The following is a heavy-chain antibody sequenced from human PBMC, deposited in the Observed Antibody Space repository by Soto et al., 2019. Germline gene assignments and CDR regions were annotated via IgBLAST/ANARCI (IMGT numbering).Heavy chain of an antibody. CDR2: ISAYNGNT. J-gene: IGHJ5*02. Sequence: QVQLVQSGAEVKKPGASVKVSCKASGYTFTSYGISWLRQAPGQGLAWMGWISAYNGNTNYAQKLQGRVTMTTDTSTSKAYMELRSLRSDDTAVYDCARDLSSYGDDPFAPGGQGTLVTVSS. V-gene: IGHV1-18*01. D-gene: IGHD4-17*01. CDR3: ARDLSSYGDDPFAP. CDR1: GYTFTSYG.